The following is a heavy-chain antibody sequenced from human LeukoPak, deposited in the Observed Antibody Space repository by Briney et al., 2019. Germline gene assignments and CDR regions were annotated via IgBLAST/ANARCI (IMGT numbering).Heavy chain of an antibody. Sequence: GASVKVSCKASGFTFTSYDINWVRQASGQGLEWLGWMNPNNGNTGYAQKFQGRVTITRDTSISTAYMELRGLRSEDTAVYYCVRDGEGVAISVNYWFDPWGQGTLVTVFS. D-gene: IGHD3-10*01. CDR2: MNPNNGNT. V-gene: IGHV1-8*01. J-gene: IGHJ5*02. CDR3: VRDGEGVAISVNYWFDP. CDR1: GFTFTSYD.